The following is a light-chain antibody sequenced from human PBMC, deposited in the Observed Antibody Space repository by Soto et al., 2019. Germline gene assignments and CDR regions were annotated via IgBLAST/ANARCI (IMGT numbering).Light chain of an antibody. CDR2: GTS. V-gene: IGLV1-40*01. J-gene: IGLJ7*01. Sequence: QSVLTQPPSVSGAPGQRVTISCTGSSSNIGAGYDVHWYQQLPGTAPKLLIYGTSNRPSGVPDRFSGSKSGTSASLPITGLQAEDGADYSCQSYDTSLSGAVFGGGPRLPVL. CDR3: QSYDTSLSGAV. CDR1: SSNIGAGYD.